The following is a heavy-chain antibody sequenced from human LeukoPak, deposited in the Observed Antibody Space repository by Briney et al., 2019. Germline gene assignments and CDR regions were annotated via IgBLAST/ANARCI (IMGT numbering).Heavy chain of an antibody. J-gene: IGHJ4*02. CDR1: GYTFTSSW. CDR2: IYPGDSDT. D-gene: IGHD5-12*01. Sequence: GESLKISCKASGYTFTSSWIGWARQMAGKGLEWMGIIYPGDSDTSYSPSFQGQVTISADKSIRTAYLQWSSLKASDTAMYYCASQYSAYYYWGQGTLVTVSS. V-gene: IGHV5-51*01. CDR3: ASQYSAYYY.